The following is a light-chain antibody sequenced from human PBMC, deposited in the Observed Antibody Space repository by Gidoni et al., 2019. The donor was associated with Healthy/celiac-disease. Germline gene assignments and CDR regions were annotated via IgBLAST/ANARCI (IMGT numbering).Light chain of an antibody. V-gene: IGLV1-40*01. CDR2: GNS. J-gene: IGLJ3*02. CDR1: SSNIGAGYD. Sequence: SLLTQPPSVSGAPGPRVTISCTGSSSNIGAGYDVHWYQQLPGTAPNLLISGNSNRPSGVPDRCSGSKSGTSASLAITGLQAEDEADYYCQSYDSSLSGSVFGGGTKLTVL. CDR3: QSYDSSLSGSV.